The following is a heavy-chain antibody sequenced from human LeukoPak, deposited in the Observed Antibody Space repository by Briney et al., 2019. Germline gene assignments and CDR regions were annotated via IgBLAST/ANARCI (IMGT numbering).Heavy chain of an antibody. V-gene: IGHV3-7*01. Sequence: GGSLRLSCAASGFTFSSYWMSWVRQAPGKGLEWVANIKQDGSEKYYVDSVKGRFTISRDNAKNSLYLQMNSLRAEDTAVYYCARGLAAFRDYYGSGSLDYWGQEALVTVSS. J-gene: IGHJ4*02. D-gene: IGHD3-10*01. CDR1: GFTFSSYW. CDR2: IKQDGSEK. CDR3: ARGLAAFRDYYGSGSLDY.